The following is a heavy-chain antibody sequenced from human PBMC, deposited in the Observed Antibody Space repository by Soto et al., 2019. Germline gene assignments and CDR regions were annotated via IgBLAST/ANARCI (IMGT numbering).Heavy chain of an antibody. J-gene: IGHJ4*02. D-gene: IGHD5-18*01. CDR2: INHSGST. CDR1: GGSFSGYY. V-gene: IGHV4-34*01. CDR3: ARKGRYSYGY. Sequence: SETLSLTCAVYGGSFSGYYWSWIRQPPGKGLEWIGEINHSGSTNYNPSLKSRVTISVDTSKNQFSLKLSAVTAADTAVYYCARKGRYSYGYWGQGTLVTVSS.